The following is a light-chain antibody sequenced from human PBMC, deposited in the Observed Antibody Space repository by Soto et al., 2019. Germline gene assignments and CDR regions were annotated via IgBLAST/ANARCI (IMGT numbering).Light chain of an antibody. CDR1: SGSVSTSYY. CDR2: STN. J-gene: IGLJ3*02. Sequence: QTVVTQEPSFSVSPGGTVTLTCGLSSGSVSTSYYPNWYQQTPGQAPRTLIYSTNTRPSGVPDRFSGSILGNKAALTITGAQADDESDYYCVLYMGSGLWVFGGGTKLTVL. V-gene: IGLV8-61*01. CDR3: VLYMGSGLWV.